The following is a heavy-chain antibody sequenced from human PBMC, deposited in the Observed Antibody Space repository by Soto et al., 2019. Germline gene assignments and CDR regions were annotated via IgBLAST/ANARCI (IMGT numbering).Heavy chain of an antibody. J-gene: IGHJ4*02. CDR3: ARDPYSSNH. V-gene: IGHV3-21*01. CDR1: GFTFSSYS. D-gene: IGHD6-13*01. CDR2: ITSSSTYI. Sequence: TGGSLRLSCAPPGFTFSSYSMNWVRQAPGKGLEWVSSITSSSTYIYYADYADSVKGRFTISRDNAKNSLYLQMNSLRAEDTAVYYCARDPYSSNHWGQGTLVTVSS.